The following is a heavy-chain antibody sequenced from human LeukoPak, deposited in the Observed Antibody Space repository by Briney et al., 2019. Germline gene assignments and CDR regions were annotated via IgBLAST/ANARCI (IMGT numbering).Heavy chain of an antibody. V-gene: IGHV3-23*01. Sequence: GGSLRLSCAASGFTFSSYSMNWVRQAPGKGLEWVSAISGSGGSTYYADSVKGRFTISRDNSKNTLYLQMNSLRAEDTAVYYCAKSSNSGYDYDYWGQGTLVTVSS. CDR2: ISGSGGST. J-gene: IGHJ4*02. CDR3: AKSSNSGYDYDY. CDR1: GFTFSSYS. D-gene: IGHD5-12*01.